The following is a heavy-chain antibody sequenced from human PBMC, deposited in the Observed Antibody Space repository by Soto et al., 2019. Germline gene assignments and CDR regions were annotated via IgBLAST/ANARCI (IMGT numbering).Heavy chain of an antibody. CDR1: GGSISSYY. J-gene: IGHJ4*02. D-gene: IGHD4-17*01. CDR2: IYYSGST. Sequence: SETLSLTCTVSGGSISSYYWSWIRQPPGKGLEWIGYIYYSGSTNYNPSLKSRVTISVDTSKNQFSLKLSSVTAADTAVYYCARAADGDYGRGIDYWGQGTLVTVSS. CDR3: ARAADGDYGRGIDY. V-gene: IGHV4-59*01.